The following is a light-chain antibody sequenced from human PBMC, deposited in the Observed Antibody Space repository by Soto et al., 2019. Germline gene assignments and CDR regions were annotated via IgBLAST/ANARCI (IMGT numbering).Light chain of an antibody. CDR1: QSLLHSDGKTY. V-gene: IGKV2-29*01. CDR2: DTS. Sequence: DSVMTQTPLSLSVAPGQPASISCKSSQSLLHSDGKTYLYWYQHKPGQTPRLLIYDTSTRATGVPARFSGSGSGTEFTLTISSLQSEDFAVYYCQQYNNWPQITFGQGTRLEIK. CDR3: QQYNNWPQIT. J-gene: IGKJ5*01.